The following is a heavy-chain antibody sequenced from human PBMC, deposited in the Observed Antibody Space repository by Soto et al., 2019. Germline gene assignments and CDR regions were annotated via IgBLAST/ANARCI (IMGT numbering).Heavy chain of an antibody. CDR1: GYNFTSYY. Sequence: QVQLVQSGAEVKKPGASVKVSCKASGYNFTSYYMHWVRQAPGQGLEWMGIIDPSGGSTSYAQKFKGRVSMTRDTSTSTVYMDLSSLRSEDTAVYYCARDLTGGPTYYDFWSGYSPVDYWGLGTLVTVSS. CDR3: ARDLTGGPTYYDFWSGYSPVDY. J-gene: IGHJ4*02. D-gene: IGHD3-3*01. CDR2: IDPSGGST. V-gene: IGHV1-46*03.